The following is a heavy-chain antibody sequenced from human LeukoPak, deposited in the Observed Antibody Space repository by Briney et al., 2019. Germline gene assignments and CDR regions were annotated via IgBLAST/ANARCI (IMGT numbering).Heavy chain of an antibody. CDR3: ARRPRYCSGGSWYDY. D-gene: IGHD2-15*01. CDR1: GYTFTNYD. Sequence: ASVKVSCEASGYTFTNYDINWVRQATGQGLEWMGWMNPKSGNTGYAQKFQGRVTMTRSTSISTAYMDLSSLRSEDTAVYYCARRPRYCSGGSWYDYWGQGTLVTVSS. CDR2: MNPKSGNT. J-gene: IGHJ4*02. V-gene: IGHV1-8*01.